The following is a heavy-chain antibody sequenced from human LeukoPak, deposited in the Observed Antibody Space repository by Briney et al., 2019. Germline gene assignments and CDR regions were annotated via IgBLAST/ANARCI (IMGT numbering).Heavy chain of an antibody. Sequence: SDTLSLTCAVSGYSISSGYYWGCIRQPPGKGLESIGSINYDGSTYYNPSLNSRVTISIDTSNNQFSLNLSSVSAADTAVYYCARQAAYGGRDYWGQGTLVIVSS. D-gene: IGHD4-23*01. J-gene: IGHJ4*02. CDR1: GYSISSGYY. CDR2: INYDGST. V-gene: IGHV4-38-2*01. CDR3: ARQAAYGGRDY.